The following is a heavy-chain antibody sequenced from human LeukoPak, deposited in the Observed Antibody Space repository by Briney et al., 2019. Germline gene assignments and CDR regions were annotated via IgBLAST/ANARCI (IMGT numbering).Heavy chain of an antibody. V-gene: IGHV4-38-2*01. CDR2: IYHTGST. CDR1: GYSISSGYY. Sequence: PSETLSLTCAVSGYSISSGYYWGWIRQPPGKGLEWIGAIYHTGSTYYNPSLKSRVTISVDTSKNQFSLNLTSVTAADTAVYCCASHPGYSLARVDFWGQGTLVTVSS. D-gene: IGHD5-12*01. CDR3: ASHPGYSLARVDF. J-gene: IGHJ4*02.